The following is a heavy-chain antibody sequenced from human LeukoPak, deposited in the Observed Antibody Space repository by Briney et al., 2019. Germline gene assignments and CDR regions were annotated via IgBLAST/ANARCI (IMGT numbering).Heavy chain of an antibody. V-gene: IGHV3-53*01. CDR3: ARDYQAGYFDY. CDR2: IYADGGT. D-gene: IGHD6-19*01. J-gene: IGHJ4*02. Sequence: GGSLRLSCAASGFTVSSDYMTWVRQAPGKGLEWVSDIYADGGTYYADSVKGRFTISRDNSKNTLYLQMNSLRAEDTAVYYCARDYQAGYFDYWGQGTLVTVSS. CDR1: GFTVSSDY.